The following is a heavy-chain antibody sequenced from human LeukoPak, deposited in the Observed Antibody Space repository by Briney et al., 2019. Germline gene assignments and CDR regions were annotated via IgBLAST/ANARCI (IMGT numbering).Heavy chain of an antibody. CDR3: ARVDTAMVSYFDY. CDR1: GGSISSYY. V-gene: IGHV4-59*01. J-gene: IGHJ4*02. CDR2: IYYSGST. Sequence: PSETLSLTCNVSGGSISSYYWSWIRQPPGKGLEWIGYIYYSGSTNYNPSLKSRVTISVDTSKNQFSLKLSSVTAADTAVYYCARVDTAMVSYFDYWGQGTLVTVSS. D-gene: IGHD5-18*01.